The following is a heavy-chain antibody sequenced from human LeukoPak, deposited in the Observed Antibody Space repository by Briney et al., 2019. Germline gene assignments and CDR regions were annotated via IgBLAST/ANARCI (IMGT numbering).Heavy chain of an antibody. CDR2: IWYDGSNK. Sequence: PGGSLRLSCAASGFTFSSYGMQWVRQAPGKGLEWVAVIWYDGSNKYYADSVKGRFTISRDNSKNTLYLQMNSLRAEDTAVYYCARDRWGWSYFDYWGQGTLVTVSS. CDR1: GFTFSSYG. V-gene: IGHV3-33*01. CDR3: ARDRWGWSYFDY. D-gene: IGHD2-15*01. J-gene: IGHJ4*02.